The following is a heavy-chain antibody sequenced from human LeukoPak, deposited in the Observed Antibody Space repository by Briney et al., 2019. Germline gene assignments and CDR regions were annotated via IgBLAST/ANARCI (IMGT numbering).Heavy chain of an antibody. CDR2: IKQVGRET. D-gene: IGHD3-10*02. CDR1: GFTFSSYW. V-gene: IGHV3-7*01. Sequence: PGGSLRLSCAPSGFTFSSYWMSWVRQAPGKGLECVTYIKQVGRETYYVDCVKGRFTITRDNAKNSLYLQMNSLSAEDTAVYYCAELGITMIGGVWGKGTTVTISS. J-gene: IGHJ6*04. CDR3: AELGITMIGGV.